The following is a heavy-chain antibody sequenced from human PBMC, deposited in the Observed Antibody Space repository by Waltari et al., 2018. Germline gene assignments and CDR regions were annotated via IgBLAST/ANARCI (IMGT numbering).Heavy chain of an antibody. D-gene: IGHD3-10*01. CDR2: IWYDGSNK. J-gene: IGHJ4*02. V-gene: IGHV3-33*06. Sequence: QVQLVESGGGVVQPGRSLRLSCAASGFTFSSNGMHWVRQAPGKGLEWVAVIWYDGSNKYYADSVKGRFTISRDNSKNTLYLQMNSLRAEDTAVYYCAKDFMVRGVLGLDYWGQGTLVTVSS. CDR3: AKDFMVRGVLGLDY. CDR1: GFTFSSNG.